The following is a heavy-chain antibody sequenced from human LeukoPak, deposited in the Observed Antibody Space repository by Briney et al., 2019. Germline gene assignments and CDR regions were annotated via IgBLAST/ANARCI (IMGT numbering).Heavy chain of an antibody. J-gene: IGHJ4*02. CDR1: GGSINSGGYS. V-gene: IGHV4-30-2*01. CDR2: IYHSGST. Sequence: PSETLSLTCAVSGGSINSGGYSWSWIRQPPGKGLEWIGYIYHSGSTYYNPSLKSRVTISVDRSKNQFSLKLSSVTAADTAVYYCASLRRRWLYHYFDYWGQGTLVTVSS. CDR3: ASLRRRWLYHYFDY. D-gene: IGHD3-16*02.